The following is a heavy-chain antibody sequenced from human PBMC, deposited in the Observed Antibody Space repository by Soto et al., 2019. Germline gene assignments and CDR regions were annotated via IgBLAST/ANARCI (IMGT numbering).Heavy chain of an antibody. CDR1: GGTLSDYW. J-gene: IGHJ6*01. D-gene: IGHD2-15*01. V-gene: IGHV5-51*01. Sequence: EERKTRWSGSGGTLSDYWNGLGRQLPGKGLEWMGIIYPGDSDTRYSPSFQGHVTITVDKSTNTAYLQWNTLRASDTAMYYCASHISNFRYSRDLLSFRGQGSTVIVSS. CDR3: ASHISNFRYSRDLLSF. CDR2: IYPGDSDT.